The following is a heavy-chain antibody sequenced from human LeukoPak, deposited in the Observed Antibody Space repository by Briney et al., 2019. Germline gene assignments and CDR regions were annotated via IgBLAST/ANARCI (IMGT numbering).Heavy chain of an antibody. J-gene: IGHJ4*02. CDR3: AKVTMVRGVTQSGDY. CDR1: GFTFSSYG. CDR2: ISYDGSNK. D-gene: IGHD3-10*01. Sequence: PGGSLRLPCAASGFTFSSYGMHWVRQAPGKGLEWVAVISYDGSNKYYADSVKGRFTISRDNSKNTLYLQMNSLRAEDTAVYYCAKVTMVRGVTQSGDYWGQGTLVTVSS. V-gene: IGHV3-30*18.